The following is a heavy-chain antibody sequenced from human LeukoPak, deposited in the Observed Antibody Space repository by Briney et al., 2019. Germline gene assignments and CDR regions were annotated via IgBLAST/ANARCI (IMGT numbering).Heavy chain of an antibody. CDR3: ARGGLSAGFDY. Sequence: GGSLRLSCVASGFTLSTSWMTWVRQAPGKGLEWVTNINRDGSQIDYMDSVKGRFTISRDSADNALYLQMDRLRAEDTATYYCARGGLSAGFDYWGQGTLVTVSS. J-gene: IGHJ4*02. CDR1: GFTLSTSW. CDR2: INRDGSQI. V-gene: IGHV3-7*01. D-gene: IGHD3-16*02.